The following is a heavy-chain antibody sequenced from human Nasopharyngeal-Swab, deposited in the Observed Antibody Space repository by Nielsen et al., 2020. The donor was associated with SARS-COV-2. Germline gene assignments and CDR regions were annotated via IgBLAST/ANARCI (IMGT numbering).Heavy chain of an antibody. Sequence: ASVKVSCKASGYTFTSYDINWVRQATGQGLEWMGWINTNTGNPTYAQGFTGRFVFSLDTSVSTAYLQISSLKVEDTAVYYCARAAELHLPLYMDVWGKGTTVTVSS. CDR3: ARAAELHLPLYMDV. J-gene: IGHJ6*03. D-gene: IGHD3-10*01. CDR1: GYTFTSYD. CDR2: INTNTGNP. V-gene: IGHV7-4-1*02.